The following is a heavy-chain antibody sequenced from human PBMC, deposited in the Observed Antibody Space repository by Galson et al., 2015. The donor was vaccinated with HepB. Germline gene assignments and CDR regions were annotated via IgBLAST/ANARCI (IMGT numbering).Heavy chain of an antibody. CDR3: ATGGVIFVWGSYRPFDY. CDR1: GYTLTELS. V-gene: IGHV1-24*01. Sequence: SVKVSCKVSGYTLTELSMHWVRQAPGKGLEWMGGFEPEDGETIYAQKFQGRVTMTEDTSTDTAYMELSSLRSEDTAVYYCATGGVIFVWGSYRPFDYWGQGTLVTVSS. D-gene: IGHD3-16*02. CDR2: FEPEDGET. J-gene: IGHJ4*02.